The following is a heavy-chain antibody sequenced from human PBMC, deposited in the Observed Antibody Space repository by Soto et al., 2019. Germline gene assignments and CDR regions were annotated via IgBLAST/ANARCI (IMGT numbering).Heavy chain of an antibody. D-gene: IGHD2-15*01. CDR1: SCSISSGDYC. V-gene: IGHV4-31*03. Sequence: QVQLQESGPGLLKPSQTLSLTCTVSSCSISSGDYCCSWIRQHPGQGLEWIGYIYSSGSTYYNPSLKSRVPISVDTSKNQFSLKRSSVPAADTSVYYCAGWCSGSRQGVDTWGQGTPVTVS. CDR2: IYSSGST. J-gene: IGHJ5*02. CDR3: AGWCSGSRQGVDT.